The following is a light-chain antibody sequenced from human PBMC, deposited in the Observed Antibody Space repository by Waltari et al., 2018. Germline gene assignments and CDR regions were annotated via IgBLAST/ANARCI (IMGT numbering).Light chain of an antibody. CDR3: NSHSTTTPVV. J-gene: IGLJ2*01. Sequence: QSALTQPASVSGSPGQSITISCTGTSTDVGSYNYVSWYQQYPGKAPQLIISDVTQRPSGISTRFSGSKSGNTASLTISGLQAEDEADYFCNSHSTTTPVVFGGGTKVTVL. V-gene: IGLV2-14*03. CDR2: DVT. CDR1: STDVGSYNY.